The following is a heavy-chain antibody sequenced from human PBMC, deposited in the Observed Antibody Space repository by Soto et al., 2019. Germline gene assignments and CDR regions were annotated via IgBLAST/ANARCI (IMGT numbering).Heavy chain of an antibody. CDR3: ARLNYYDSSGYYSPQYYFDY. CDR1: GGSISSSSYY. V-gene: IGHV4-39*01. J-gene: IGHJ4*02. Sequence: SETLSLTCTVSGGSISSSSYYWGWIRQPPGKGLEWIASIYYTGSTYNNPSLKSRVTISVDTSKNQFSLKLRSVTAADTAVYYCARLNYYDSSGYYSPQYYFDYWGQGTLVTVSS. D-gene: IGHD3-22*01. CDR2: IYYTGST.